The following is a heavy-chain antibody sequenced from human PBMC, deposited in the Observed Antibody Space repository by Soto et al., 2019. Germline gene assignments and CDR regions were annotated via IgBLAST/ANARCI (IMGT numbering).Heavy chain of an antibody. V-gene: IGHV3-23*01. CDR2: ITDTGGDA. CDR3: AKLLPNSHSNVMDV. D-gene: IGHD1-1*01. J-gene: IGHJ6*02. CDR1: GLTFGSRA. Sequence: EVQLLESGGDLIQPGGSLRLSCVASGLTFGSRAMSWVRQSPGEGLEWVSTITDTGGDAKYADSVRGRFAISRDNSKNTLYLQMDSLSAEDTATYYCAKLLPNSHSNVMDVWGRGTTVTVSS.